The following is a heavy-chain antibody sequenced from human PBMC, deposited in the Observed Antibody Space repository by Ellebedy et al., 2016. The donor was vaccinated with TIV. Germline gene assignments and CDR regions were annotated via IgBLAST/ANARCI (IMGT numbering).Heavy chain of an antibody. V-gene: IGHV3-30*18. CDR1: EFTFSRFG. D-gene: IGHD3-3*01. Sequence: GESLKISCAASEFTFSRFGMYWVRQAPGKGLEWVAGISYDGSYKYYADSVKGRFTVSRDNSKNSLFLQLNSPGAEDTAVYYCAKDSGFWSGYSDYWGQGTLVTVSS. CDR3: AKDSGFWSGYSDY. CDR2: ISYDGSYK. J-gene: IGHJ4*02.